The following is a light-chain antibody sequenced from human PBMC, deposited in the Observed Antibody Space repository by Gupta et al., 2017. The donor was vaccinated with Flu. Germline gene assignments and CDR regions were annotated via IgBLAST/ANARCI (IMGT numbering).Light chain of an antibody. CDR2: RDN. Sequence: QSVLTQPPSASGPPGQRVTMSCSGSSSNIGINTVDWYQQLPGTAPKLLIYRDNQRPSGVPDRFSGSKACTSASPALSGLPSEDEADDECETWADSMNGLVFGGGTRLTVL. CDR3: ETWADSMNGLV. J-gene: IGLJ3*02. CDR1: SSNIGINT. V-gene: IGLV1-44*01.